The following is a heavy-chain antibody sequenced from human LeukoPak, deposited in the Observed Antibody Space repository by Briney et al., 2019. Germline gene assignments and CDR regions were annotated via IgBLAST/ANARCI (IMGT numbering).Heavy chain of an antibody. CDR3: AKAGNYGDYLDY. D-gene: IGHD4-17*01. CDR2: ISDSGGTT. V-gene: IGHV3-23*01. J-gene: IGHJ4*02. CDR1: GFPFSTYV. Sequence: GGSLRLSCAASGFPFSTYVMSWVRQAPGEGLEWVSGISDSGGTTYYADSVRGRFTISRDNSKNTLWLQINSLRAEDTALYYCAKAGNYGDYLDYWGQGTLVTVSS.